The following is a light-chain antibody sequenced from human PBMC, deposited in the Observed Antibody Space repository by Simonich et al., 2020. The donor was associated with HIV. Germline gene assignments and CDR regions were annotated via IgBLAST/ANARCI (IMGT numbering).Light chain of an antibody. CDR3: MQALQTPMYT. CDR2: LGS. Sequence: DIVMTQSPLSLPVTPGEPASISCRSSQSLLHSNGYNYLDWYLQKPGQSPQLLIYLGSNRASWVPDRFSGSGSGTDFTLKISRVEAEDVGVHYCMQALQTPMYTFGQGTKLEIK. CDR1: QSLLHSNGYNY. J-gene: IGKJ2*01. V-gene: IGKV2-28*01.